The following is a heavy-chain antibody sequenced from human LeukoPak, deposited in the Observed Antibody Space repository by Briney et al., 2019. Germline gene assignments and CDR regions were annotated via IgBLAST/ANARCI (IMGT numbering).Heavy chain of an antibody. D-gene: IGHD1-20*01. CDR1: GYTFTSYD. CDR3: AREAPYNWNDDAFDI. CDR2: MNPNSGNT. J-gene: IGHJ3*02. V-gene: IGHV1-8*03. Sequence: ASVKVSCKASGYTFTSYDINWVRQATGQGLEWMGWMNPNSGNTGYAQKFQGRVTITRNTSISTAYMELSSLRSEDTAVYYCAREAPYNWNDDAFDIWGQGTMVTVSS.